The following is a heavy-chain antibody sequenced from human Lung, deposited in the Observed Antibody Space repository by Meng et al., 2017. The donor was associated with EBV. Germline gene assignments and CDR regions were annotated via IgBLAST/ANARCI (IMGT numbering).Heavy chain of an antibody. D-gene: IGHD5-24*01. V-gene: IGHV7-4-1*02. J-gene: IGHJ4*02. CDR1: GYSFTSYA. Sequence: QGELVQSGSGLKNPGASVKVSCKASGYSFTSYAMNWVRQAPGQGLEWMGWINTNTGNPTYAQGFTGRFVFSLDTSVSTAYLQISSLKAEDTAVYYCARDSPLDGYSLLDYWGQGTLVTVSS. CDR3: ARDSPLDGYSLLDY. CDR2: INTNTGNP.